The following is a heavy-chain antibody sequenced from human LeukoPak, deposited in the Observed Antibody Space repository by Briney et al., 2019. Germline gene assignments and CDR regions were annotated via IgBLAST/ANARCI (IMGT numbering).Heavy chain of an antibody. V-gene: IGHV3-21*01. CDR2: ISSSSTYR. CDR1: GFTFSSYW. Sequence: GGSLRLSCVASGFTFSSYWMSWVRQAPGKGLEWVSSISSSSTYRYYAASVRGRFTISRDNAKNSLYLQMNSLRAEDTALYYCARGRYSGSYLLDYWGQGTLVTVSS. D-gene: IGHD1-26*01. CDR3: ARGRYSGSYLLDY. J-gene: IGHJ4*02.